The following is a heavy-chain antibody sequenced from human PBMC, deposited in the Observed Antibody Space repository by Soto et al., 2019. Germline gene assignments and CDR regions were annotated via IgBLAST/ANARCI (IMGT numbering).Heavy chain of an antibody. CDR2: IYYSGST. V-gene: IGHV4-31*03. D-gene: IGHD2-15*01. CDR1: GGSISSGGYY. Sequence: SETLSLTCTVSGGSISSGGYYWSWIRQHPGKGLEWIGYIYYSGSTYYNPSLKSRVTISVDTSKNQFSLKLSSVTAADTAVYYCARQLYCSGGSCYDRDAFDIWGQGTMVTVSS. J-gene: IGHJ3*02. CDR3: ARQLYCSGGSCYDRDAFDI.